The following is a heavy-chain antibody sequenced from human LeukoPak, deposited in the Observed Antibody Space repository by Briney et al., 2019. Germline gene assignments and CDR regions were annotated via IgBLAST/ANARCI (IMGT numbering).Heavy chain of an antibody. J-gene: IGHJ4*02. D-gene: IGHD6-6*01. V-gene: IGHV3-30*03. CDR1: GFIFSSYG. Sequence: GGSLRLSCAASGFIFSSYGMHWVRQAPGKGLEWVAVISYDGSIKYYADSVKGRFTISRDNSKNTLYLQMNSLRTEDTAVYYCARGEWSSSPFDYWGQGTLVTVSS. CDR2: ISYDGSIK. CDR3: ARGEWSSSPFDY.